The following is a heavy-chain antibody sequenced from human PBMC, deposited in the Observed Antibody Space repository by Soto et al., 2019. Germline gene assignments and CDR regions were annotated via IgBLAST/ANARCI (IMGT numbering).Heavy chain of an antibody. CDR2: INSDGGRT. D-gene: IGHD2-2*01. V-gene: IGHV3-74*01. CDR1: GFTFSSHW. Sequence: EVQLVESGGGLVQPGGSLRLTCAASGFTFSSHWMHWVRLAPGTGLVWVSYINSDGGRTSYADSVKGRFTISRDNAKNTLYLHMNTLTADATAVYYCARGGCSATSCLDSWGQGTLVTVSP. CDR3: ARGGCSATSCLDS. J-gene: IGHJ4*02.